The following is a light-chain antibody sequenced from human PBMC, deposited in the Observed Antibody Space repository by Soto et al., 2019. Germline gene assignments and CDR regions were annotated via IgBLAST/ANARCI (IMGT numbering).Light chain of an antibody. J-gene: IGKJ5*01. CDR1: QRVTSNY. Sequence: IGWTHYPGTLSLSSGERATLSCTAIQRVTSNYLTWYQQKPGQAPRLLIFGASIRDTGIPDRFSGSGSGTDFTLTISRLEPEDFALYYCQQYGSSAPITFGQGTRLEVK. V-gene: IGKV3-20*01. CDR3: QQYGSSAPIT. CDR2: GAS.